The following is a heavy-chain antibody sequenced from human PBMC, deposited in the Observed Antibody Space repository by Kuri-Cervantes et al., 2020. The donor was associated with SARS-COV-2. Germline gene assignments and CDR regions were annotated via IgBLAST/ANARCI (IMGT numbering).Heavy chain of an antibody. CDR1: GYTFTSYG. D-gene: IGHD3-22*01. CDR3: ATGRYYDSSGYYSAIDY. J-gene: IGHJ4*02. CDR2: ISAYNGNT. V-gene: IGHV1-18*01. Sequence: ASVKVSCKASGYTFTSYGISWVRQAPGQGLEWMGWISAYNGNTNYAQKLQGRVTMTEDTSTDTAYMELSSLRSEDTAGYYCATGRYYDSSGYYSAIDYWGQGTMVTVSS.